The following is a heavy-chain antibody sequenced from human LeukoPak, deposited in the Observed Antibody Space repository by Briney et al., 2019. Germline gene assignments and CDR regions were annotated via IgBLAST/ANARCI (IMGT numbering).Heavy chain of an antibody. CDR2: ISWNSGSI. J-gene: IGHJ4*02. D-gene: IGHD6-19*01. CDR3: AKESGWYRGYFDY. V-gene: IGHV3-9*01. Sequence: GRSLRLSCAAPGFTFDDYAMHWVRQAPGKGLEWVSGISWNSGSIGYADSVKGRFTISRDNAKNSLYLQMNSLRAEDTALYYCAKESGWYRGYFDYWSQGTLVTVSS. CDR1: GFTFDDYA.